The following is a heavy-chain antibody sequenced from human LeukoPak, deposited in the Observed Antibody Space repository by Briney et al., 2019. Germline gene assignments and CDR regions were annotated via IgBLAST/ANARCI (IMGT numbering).Heavy chain of an antibody. CDR1: GYTFTSYD. D-gene: IGHD4-17*01. CDR2: MNPNSGNT. Sequence: GPSVKVSCNASGYTFTSYDNNWVRQATGQGLEWMGWMNPNSGNTGYAQKFQGRVTMTRNNSISTAYMELSSLRSADTAVYYCARAGVTTGDYWGQGTLVTVSS. J-gene: IGHJ4*02. CDR3: ARAGVTTGDY. V-gene: IGHV1-8*01.